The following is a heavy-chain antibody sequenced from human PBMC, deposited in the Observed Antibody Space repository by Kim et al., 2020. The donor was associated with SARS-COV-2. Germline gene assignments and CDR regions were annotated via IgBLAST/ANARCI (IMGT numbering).Heavy chain of an antibody. J-gene: IGHJ4*02. Sequence: RFTISRDNAKNSLYLQMDSLRPEDTALYYCAKDLAKHIVVVTAKSVGFDYWGQGTLVTVSS. D-gene: IGHD2-21*02. V-gene: IGHV3-9*01. CDR3: AKDLAKHIVVVTAKSVGFDY.